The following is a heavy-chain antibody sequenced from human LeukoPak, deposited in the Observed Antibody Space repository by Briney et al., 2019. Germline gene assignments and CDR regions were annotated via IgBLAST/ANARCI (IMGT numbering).Heavy chain of an antibody. CDR3: TTDEDWNYARKDV. D-gene: IGHD1-7*01. CDR1: GFTFNYAW. CDR2: TVSEIDGGTT. J-gene: IGHJ6*02. V-gene: IGHV3-15*04. Sequence: GGSLRLSCAASGFTFNYAWMSWVRQVPGKGLEWVGQTVSEIDGGTTDYTAPVKGRFTISRDDSKSTLYLQMNSLKIEDTAVYYCTTDEDWNYARKDVWGQGATVIVSS.